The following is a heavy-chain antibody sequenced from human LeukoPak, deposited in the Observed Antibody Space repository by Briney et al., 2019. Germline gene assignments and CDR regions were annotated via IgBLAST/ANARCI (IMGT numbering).Heavy chain of an antibody. CDR1: GFSFVTYA. CDR2: INGGGDHI. Sequence: PGGSLRLSCAASGFSFVTYAMNWVRQTPGKGLEWVSTINGGGDHIEYADSVRGRFTISRDNSKNTMYLQINSLRAEDTAIYYCTSRGDNWGPFGFWGQGALVTVSS. J-gene: IGHJ4*02. V-gene: IGHV3-23*01. CDR3: TSRGDNWGPFGF. D-gene: IGHD7-27*01.